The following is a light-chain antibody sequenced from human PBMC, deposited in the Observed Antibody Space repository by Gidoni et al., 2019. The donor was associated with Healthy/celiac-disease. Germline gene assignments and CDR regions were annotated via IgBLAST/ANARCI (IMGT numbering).Light chain of an antibody. J-gene: IGLJ3*02. CDR3: QAWDSSWV. V-gene: IGLV3-1*01. CDR1: KLGDKY. Sequence: SYELTQPPSVSVSPGQTASITCAGDKLGDKYACWYQQKPGQSPVLVIYQDSKRPPGIPERFSGSNSGNTATLTISGTQAMDEADYYCQAWDSSWVFGGGTKLTVL. CDR2: QDS.